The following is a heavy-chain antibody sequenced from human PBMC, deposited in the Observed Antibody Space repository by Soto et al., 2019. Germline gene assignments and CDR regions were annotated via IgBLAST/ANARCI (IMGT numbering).Heavy chain of an antibody. J-gene: IGHJ6*02. D-gene: IGHD3-3*01. Sequence: GGSLRLSCAASGFTFSSYAMHWVRQAPGKWLEWVAVISYDGSNKYYADSVKGRFTISRDNSKNTLYLQMNSLRAEDTAVYYCARDQNNSYYDFWSGYYRKYYYYGMDVWGQGTTVTVSS. CDR1: GFTFSSYA. V-gene: IGHV3-30-3*01. CDR3: ARDQNNSYYDFWSGYYRKYYYYGMDV. CDR2: ISYDGSNK.